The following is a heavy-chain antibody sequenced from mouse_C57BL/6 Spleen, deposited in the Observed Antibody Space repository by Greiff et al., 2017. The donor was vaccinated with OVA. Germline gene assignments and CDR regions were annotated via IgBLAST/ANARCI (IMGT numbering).Heavy chain of an antibody. CDR2: IYPGDGDT. Sequence: QVQLQQSGAELVKPGASVKISCKASGYAFSSYWMNWVKQRPGKGLEWIGQIYPGDGDTNYNGKFKGKATLTAAKSSSTAYMQLSSLTSEDSAVYFCARFLYYGSSYYFDYWGQGTTLTVSS. V-gene: IGHV1-80*01. CDR3: ARFLYYGSSYYFDY. D-gene: IGHD1-1*01. CDR1: GYAFSSYW. J-gene: IGHJ2*01.